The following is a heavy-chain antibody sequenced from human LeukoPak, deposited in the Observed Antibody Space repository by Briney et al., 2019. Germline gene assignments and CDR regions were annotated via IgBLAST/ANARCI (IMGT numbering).Heavy chain of an antibody. CDR1: GFTFSSFA. J-gene: IGHJ4*02. CDR3: AKDLGGPGSSPFGY. CDR2: ISYDGSNQ. D-gene: IGHD3-10*01. V-gene: IGHV3-30*18. Sequence: PGRSLRLSCAASGFTFSSFAIHWVRQAPGKGLEWVAVISYDGSNQYYADSVKGRFTISRDNSKNTLFLQMSSLRVEDTALYYCAKDLGGPGSSPFGYWGQGTLVTVSS.